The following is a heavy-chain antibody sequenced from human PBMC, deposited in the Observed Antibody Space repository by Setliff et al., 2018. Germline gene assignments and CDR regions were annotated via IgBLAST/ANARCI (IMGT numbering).Heavy chain of an antibody. CDR2: IYIGGSA. V-gene: IGHV4-61*09. CDR3: AREPIVGATRSFGLDV. J-gene: IGHJ6*02. CDR1: GDSISSDDYY. D-gene: IGHD1-26*01. Sequence: SETLSLTCTVSGDSISSDDYYWSWIRQPAGKGLEWIGHIYIGGSANYNPSLKSRVTMSIDTSKNQFSLKLNSVTAADMAVYYCAREPIVGATRSFGLDVWGQGTTVTVSS.